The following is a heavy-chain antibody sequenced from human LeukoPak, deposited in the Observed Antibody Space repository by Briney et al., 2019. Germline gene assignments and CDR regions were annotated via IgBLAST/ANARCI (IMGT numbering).Heavy chain of an antibody. Sequence: KPSETLSLTCTVSGASINSYYWSWIRQPPGKGVEWIGCIYDSGSTDYNPSLKSRVTISVDTSKNQFSLKLTSVTAADTAMYYCARTSSSWLWGQGTLVTVSS. J-gene: IGHJ4*02. CDR1: GASINSYY. CDR3: ARTSSSWL. CDR2: IYDSGST. V-gene: IGHV4-59*01. D-gene: IGHD6-13*01.